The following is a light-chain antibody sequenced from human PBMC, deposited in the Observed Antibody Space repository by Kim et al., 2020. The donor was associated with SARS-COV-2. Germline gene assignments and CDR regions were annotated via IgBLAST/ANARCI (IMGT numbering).Light chain of an antibody. CDR1: ALPKQY. CDR2: KDS. J-gene: IGLJ2*01. V-gene: IGLV3-25*03. CDR3: QSADSSGTYPEV. Sequence: SYELTQPSSVSVYPGQTARITCSGDALPKQYAYWYQQKPGQAPVLVIYKDSERPSGIPERFSGSSSGTTVTLTISGVQAEDEADYYCQSADSSGTYPEVF.